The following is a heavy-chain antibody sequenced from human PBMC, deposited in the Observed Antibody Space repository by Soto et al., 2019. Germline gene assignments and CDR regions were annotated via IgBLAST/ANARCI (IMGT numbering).Heavy chain of an antibody. V-gene: IGHV1-18*04. CDR2: ISAYNGNT. Sequence: GASVKVSCKASGYTFTSYGISWVRQAPGQGLEWMGWISAYNGNTNYAQKLQGRATMTTDTSTSTAYMELRSLRSDDTAVYYCATTYMITFGGVIVDDAFDIWGQGTMVTVSS. J-gene: IGHJ3*02. CDR3: ATTYMITFGGVIVDDAFDI. D-gene: IGHD3-16*02. CDR1: GYTFTSYG.